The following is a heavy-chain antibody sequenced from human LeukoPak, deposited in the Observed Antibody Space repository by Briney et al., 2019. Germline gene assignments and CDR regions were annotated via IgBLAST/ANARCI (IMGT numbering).Heavy chain of an antibody. J-gene: IGHJ4*02. D-gene: IGHD2-2*01. CDR2: ISGYNGNT. Sequence: ASVKVSCKASGYRFTSYGISWVRQAPGQVLEWMGWISGYNGNTNYAQKLQGRVTMTTDTSTSTAYMELRSLRSEDTAVYYCAREYCSSTRCYMADYWGQGTLVTVSS. CDR3: AREYCSSTRCYMADY. CDR1: GYRFTSYG. V-gene: IGHV1-18*01.